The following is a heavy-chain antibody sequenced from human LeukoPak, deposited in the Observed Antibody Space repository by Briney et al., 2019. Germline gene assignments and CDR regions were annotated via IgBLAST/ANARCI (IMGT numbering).Heavy chain of an antibody. D-gene: IGHD7-27*01. CDR2: INPNSGGT. CDR1: GYTFTGYY. J-gene: IGHJ4*02. CDR3: ARDLPSTSNWELDY. V-gene: IGHV1-2*06. Sequence: ASVKVSCKASGYTFTGYYMHWVRQAAGQGLEWMGRINPNSGGTGYAQKFQGRVTMTRDTSISTAYMELSRLNSDDTAVYYCARDLPSTSNWELDYWGQGTLVTVSS.